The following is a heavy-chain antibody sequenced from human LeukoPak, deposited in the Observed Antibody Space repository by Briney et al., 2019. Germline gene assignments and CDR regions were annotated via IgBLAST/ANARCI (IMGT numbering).Heavy chain of an antibody. J-gene: IGHJ3*02. CDR2: IYHSGST. Sequence: SETLSLTCTVSGYSISSGYYWGWIRQPPGKGLEWIGSIYHSGSTYYNPSLKSRVTISVDRSKNQFSLKLSSVTAADTAVYYCATDRYYDSSGLGDAFDIWGQGTMVTVSS. V-gene: IGHV4-38-2*02. CDR3: ATDRYYDSSGLGDAFDI. CDR1: GYSISSGYY. D-gene: IGHD3-22*01.